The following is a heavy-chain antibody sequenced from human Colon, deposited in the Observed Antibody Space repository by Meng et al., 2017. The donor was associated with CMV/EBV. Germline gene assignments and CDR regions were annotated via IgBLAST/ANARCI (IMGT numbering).Heavy chain of an antibody. J-gene: IGHJ6*02. Sequence: GESLKISCATSGFIFSNYWMHWVRQAPGKGLVWVSRIKNDGSTTNYADSVRGRFTISRDNTKNTLYLQMNSLRAEDTAEYYCARDNYYGMDVWGQGTTVTVSS. CDR1: GFIFSNYW. CDR2: IKNDGSTT. V-gene: IGHV3-74*01. CDR3: ARDNYYGMDV.